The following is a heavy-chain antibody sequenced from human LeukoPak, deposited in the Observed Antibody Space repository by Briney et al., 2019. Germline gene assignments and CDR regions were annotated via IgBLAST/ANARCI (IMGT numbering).Heavy chain of an antibody. V-gene: IGHV3-15*01. D-gene: IGHD2-8*01. Sequence: PGGSLRLSCAASGFIFSNYWMSWVRQAPGKGLEWVGRIKSKTDGGTTDYAAPVKGRFTISRDDSKNTLYLQMNSLKTEDTAVYYCTTAPSPVLDFDYWGQGTLVTVSS. CDR1: GFIFSNYW. CDR2: IKSKTDGGTT. CDR3: TTAPSPVLDFDY. J-gene: IGHJ4*02.